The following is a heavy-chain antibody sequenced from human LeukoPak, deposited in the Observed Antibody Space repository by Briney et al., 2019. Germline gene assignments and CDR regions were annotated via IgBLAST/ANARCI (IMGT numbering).Heavy chain of an antibody. CDR2: IYSGGST. Sequence: AGGSLGLSCAASGFTVSSNYMSWVRQAPGKGLEWVSVIYSGGSTYYADSVKGRFTISRDNSKNTLYLQMNSLRAEDTAVYYCARAEYYYDSSGLDDAFDIWGQGTMVTVSS. CDR1: GFTVSSNY. J-gene: IGHJ3*02. D-gene: IGHD3-22*01. V-gene: IGHV3-66*02. CDR3: ARAEYYYDSSGLDDAFDI.